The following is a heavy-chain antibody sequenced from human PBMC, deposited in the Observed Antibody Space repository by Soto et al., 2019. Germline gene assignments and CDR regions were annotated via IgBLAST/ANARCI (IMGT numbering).Heavy chain of an antibody. Sequence: EVQLVESGGGLVQPGRSLRLSCAASGFTFDDYAMHWVRQAPGKGLEWVSGISWNSGSIGYADSVKGRFTISRDNAKNSLYLQMNSLRAEDTALYYCAKRNLYSSGWGAFDIWGQGTMDTVSS. CDR1: GFTFDDYA. CDR2: ISWNSGSI. V-gene: IGHV3-9*01. D-gene: IGHD6-19*01. CDR3: AKRNLYSSGWGAFDI. J-gene: IGHJ3*02.